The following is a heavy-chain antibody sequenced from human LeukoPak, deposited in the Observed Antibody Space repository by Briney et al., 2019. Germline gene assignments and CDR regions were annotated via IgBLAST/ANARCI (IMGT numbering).Heavy chain of an antibody. CDR1: GFTFSSYG. CDR2: ISYDGSNK. D-gene: IGHD4/OR15-4a*01. J-gene: IGHJ5*02. V-gene: IGHV3-30*18. Sequence: GRSLRLSCAASGFTFSSYGMHWVRQAPGKGLEWVAVISYDGSNKYYADSVKGRFTISRDNSKNTLYLQMNSLRAEDTAVYYCAKDANSRSRNWFDPWGQGTLVTVSS. CDR3: AKDANSRSRNWFDP.